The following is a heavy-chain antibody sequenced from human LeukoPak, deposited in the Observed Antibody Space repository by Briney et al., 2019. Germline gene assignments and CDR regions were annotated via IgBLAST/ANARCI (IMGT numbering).Heavy chain of an antibody. J-gene: IGHJ4*02. CDR2: ISASGGST. CDR1: GFTFSSSA. Sequence: GGSLRLSCAASGFTFSSSAMSWVRQVPGKGLEWVSGISASGGSTSYADSVRGRFTISRDNSKNTLYLQMNSLRAEDTAVYYCARDYCSSTSCLFDYWGQGTLVTVSS. CDR3: ARDYCSSTSCLFDY. D-gene: IGHD2-2*01. V-gene: IGHV3-23*01.